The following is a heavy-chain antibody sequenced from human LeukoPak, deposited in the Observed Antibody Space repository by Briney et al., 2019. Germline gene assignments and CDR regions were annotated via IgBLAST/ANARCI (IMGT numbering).Heavy chain of an antibody. CDR2: IYYSGST. D-gene: IGHD6-13*01. J-gene: IGHJ4*02. CDR3: ASRIAAAIDY. CDR1: GGSITTTTYY. V-gene: IGHV4-39*07. Sequence: SETLSLTCTVSGGSITTTTYYWGWIRQPPGKGLEWIGSIYYSGSTYYNPSLKSRVTISVDTSKNQFSLKLSSVTAGDTAVYYCASRIAAAIDYWGRGTLVTVSS.